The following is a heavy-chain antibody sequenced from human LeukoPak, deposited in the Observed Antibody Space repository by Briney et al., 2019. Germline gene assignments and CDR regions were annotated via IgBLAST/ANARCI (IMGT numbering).Heavy chain of an antibody. CDR3: ASVRGVMGGNWFDP. CDR2: INPNSGGT. D-gene: IGHD3-10*02. V-gene: IGHV1-2*02. Sequence: ASVKVSCKASGYTFTGYYMHWVRQAPGQGLEWMGWINPNSGGTNYAQKFQGRVTMTRDTSISTAYMELRSLRSDDTAVYYCASVRGVMGGNWFDPWGQGTLVTVSS. J-gene: IGHJ5*02. CDR1: GYTFTGYY.